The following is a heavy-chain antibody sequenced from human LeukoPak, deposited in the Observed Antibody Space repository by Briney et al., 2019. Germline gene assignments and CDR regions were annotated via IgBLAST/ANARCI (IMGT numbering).Heavy chain of an antibody. CDR1: GFTISDYE. CDR3: ARLEWFGDMGFYYYAMDV. CDR2: ISGSASTI. V-gene: IGHV3-48*03. J-gene: IGHJ6*04. D-gene: IGHD3-3*01. Sequence: GGSLRLSCAASGFTISDYEMNWVRQAPGKGLEWISYISGSASTIYSADSVKGRFTISRDNAKNSLYLQMNSLGAEDTAVYYCARLEWFGDMGFYYYAMDVWGKGTTVTVSS.